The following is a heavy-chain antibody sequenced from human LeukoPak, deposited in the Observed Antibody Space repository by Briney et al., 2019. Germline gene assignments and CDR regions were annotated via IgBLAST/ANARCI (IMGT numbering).Heavy chain of an antibody. CDR3: VKELLEVATTGGRFDY. J-gene: IGHJ4*02. Sequence: SGGSLRLSCSASGFTSSSYAMHWVRQAPGKGLEYVSAISSNGGSTYYADSVKGRFTISRDNSKNTLYLQMSSLRAEDTAVYYCVKELLEVATTGGRFDYWGQGTLVTVSS. CDR1: GFTSSSYA. D-gene: IGHD5-24*01. CDR2: ISSNGGST. V-gene: IGHV3-64D*09.